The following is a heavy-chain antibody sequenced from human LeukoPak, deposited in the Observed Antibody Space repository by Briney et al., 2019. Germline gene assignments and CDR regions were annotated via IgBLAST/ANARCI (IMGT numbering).Heavy chain of an antibody. CDR2: FDPEDGET. V-gene: IGHV1-24*01. D-gene: IGHD2-15*01. CDR1: GYTLTELS. CDR3: ATDHCSGGSCYLDY. Sequence: ASVKVSCKVSGYTLTELSMHWVRQAPGKGLEWMGGFDPEDGETIYAQEFQGRVTMTEDTSTDTAYMELSSLRSEDTAVYYCATDHCSGGSCYLDYWGQGTLVTVSS. J-gene: IGHJ4*02.